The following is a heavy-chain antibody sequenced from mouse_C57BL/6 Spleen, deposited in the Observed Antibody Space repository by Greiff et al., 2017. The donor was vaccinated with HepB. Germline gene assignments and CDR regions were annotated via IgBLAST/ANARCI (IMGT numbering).Heavy chain of an antibody. CDR1: GYTFTSYW. Sequence: QVQLQQPGAELVKPGASVKLSCKASGYTFTSYWMQWVKQRPGQGLEWIGEIDPSDSYTNYNQKFKGKATLTVDTSSSTAYMQLSSLTSEDSAVYYCARMIYYYAMDYWGQGTSVTVSS. D-gene: IGHD2-4*01. CDR3: ARMIYYYAMDY. CDR2: IDPSDSYT. V-gene: IGHV1-50*01. J-gene: IGHJ4*01.